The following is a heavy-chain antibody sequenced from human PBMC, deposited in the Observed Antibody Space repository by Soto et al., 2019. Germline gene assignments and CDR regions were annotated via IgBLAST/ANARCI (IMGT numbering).Heavy chain of an antibody. CDR3: AATIIAVGGSGFYGLDV. CDR1: RYTFTCYT. J-gene: IGHJ6*01. V-gene: IGHV1-3*01. CDR2: INAGDGDT. D-gene: IGHD6-19*01. Sequence: ASVKVSSKASRYTFTCYTVHWVRQAPGQRLEWMGWINAGDGDTKYSPNFQGRVTITRDMSPGTVYMALNSLRSEDTAVYYCAATIIAVGGSGFYGLDVWGQRTAVTVS.